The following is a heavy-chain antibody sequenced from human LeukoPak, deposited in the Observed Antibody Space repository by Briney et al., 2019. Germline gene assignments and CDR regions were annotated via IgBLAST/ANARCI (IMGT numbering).Heavy chain of an antibody. J-gene: IGHJ4*02. CDR3: ARYSSSGKGDY. CDR1: AYSISSGYY. Sequence: SETLSLTCSVSAYSISSGYYWGWIRQPPGKGMEWIGNIYHGGSTYYNSSLKSRVTMSVVTSRNQFSLQLSSVTAADTAVYYCARYSSSGKGDYWGQGTLVTVSS. D-gene: IGHD6-13*01. CDR2: IYHGGST. V-gene: IGHV4-38-2*01.